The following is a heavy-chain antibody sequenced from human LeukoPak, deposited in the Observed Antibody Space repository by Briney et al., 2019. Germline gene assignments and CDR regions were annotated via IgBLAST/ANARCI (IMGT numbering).Heavy chain of an antibody. CDR3: ARHAPAGGYFDY. CDR1: GGSIATSSYY. CDR2: IYYSGST. V-gene: IGHV4-61*05. J-gene: IGHJ4*02. Sequence: SDTLSLTCTVSGGSIATSSYYWSWIRQPPGKGLEWIGYIYYSGSTNYNSALKSRLTISVDTSKNQFSLKLTSVAAADTAVYYFARHAPAGGYFDYWGQGTLVTVSS. D-gene: IGHD1-26*01.